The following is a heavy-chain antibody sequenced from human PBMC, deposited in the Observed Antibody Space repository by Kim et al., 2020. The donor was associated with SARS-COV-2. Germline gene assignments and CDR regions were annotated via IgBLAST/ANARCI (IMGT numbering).Heavy chain of an antibody. CDR1: GGSISSGSYY. CDR2: IYTSGST. Sequence: SETLSLTCTVSGGSISSGSYYWSWIRQPAGKGLEWIGRIYTSGSTNYNPSLKSRVTISVDTSKNQFSLKLSSVTAADTAVYYCARASGNYYYYYGMDVWGQGTTVTVSS. CDR3: ARASGNYYYYYGMDV. J-gene: IGHJ6*02. D-gene: IGHD1-1*01. V-gene: IGHV4-61*02.